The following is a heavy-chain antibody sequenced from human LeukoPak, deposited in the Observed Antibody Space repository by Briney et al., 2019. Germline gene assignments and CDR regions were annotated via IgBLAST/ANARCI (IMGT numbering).Heavy chain of an antibody. CDR2: ISGSGGST. V-gene: IGHV3-23*01. CDR3: AKGPRGVINDAFDM. Sequence: GGSLRLSCAASGFTFSSYAMSWVRQAPGKGLEWVSGISGSGGSTYYADSVKGRFTISRDNSKNTLFLQMNSLRVEDTAVYYCAKGPRGVINDAFDMWGQGTLVSVSS. J-gene: IGHJ3*02. CDR1: GFTFSSYA. D-gene: IGHD2-21*01.